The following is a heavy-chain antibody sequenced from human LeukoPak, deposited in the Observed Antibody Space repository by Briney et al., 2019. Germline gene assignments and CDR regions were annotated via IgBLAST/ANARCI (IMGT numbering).Heavy chain of an antibody. V-gene: IGHV3-23*01. CDR2: ITTSDGNT. CDR1: GFTFSSYT. CDR3: AKGSSGWYYYGMDV. Sequence: GGSLRLSCAASGFTFSSYTMSWVRQAPGKGLEWVSTITTSDGNTYYADSVKGRFTISRDTSKNTLYLQMNSLRGEDTAVYYCAKGSSGWYYYGMDVWGQGATVTVSS. J-gene: IGHJ6*02. D-gene: IGHD6-19*01.